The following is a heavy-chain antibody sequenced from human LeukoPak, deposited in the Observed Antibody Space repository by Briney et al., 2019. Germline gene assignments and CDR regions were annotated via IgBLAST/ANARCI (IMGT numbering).Heavy chain of an antibody. CDR3: ARVSIVVVPAAPRDAFGI. J-gene: IGHJ3*02. CDR2: IYTSGST. D-gene: IGHD2-2*01. V-gene: IGHV4-4*07. CDR1: GGSISSYY. Sequence: SETLSLTCTVSGGSISSYYWSWIRQPAGKGLEWIGRIYTSGSTNYNPSLKSRVTMSVDTSKNQFSLKLSSVTAADTAVYYCARVSIVVVPAAPRDAFGIWGQGTMVTVSS.